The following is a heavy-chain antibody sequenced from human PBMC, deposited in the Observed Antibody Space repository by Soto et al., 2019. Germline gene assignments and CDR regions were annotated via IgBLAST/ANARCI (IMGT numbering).Heavy chain of an antibody. CDR3: ARGGNSYYYDSSGPNYYGMDV. J-gene: IGHJ6*02. D-gene: IGHD3-22*01. V-gene: IGHV1-2*04. CDR2: INPNSGGT. CDR1: GYTFTCYY. Sequence: GASVKVSCKASGYTFTCYYMHWVRQAPGQGLEWMGWINPNSGGTNYAQKFQGWVTMTRDTSISTAYMELSRLRSDDTAVYYCARGGNSYYYDSSGPNYYGMDVWGQGTTVTVSS.